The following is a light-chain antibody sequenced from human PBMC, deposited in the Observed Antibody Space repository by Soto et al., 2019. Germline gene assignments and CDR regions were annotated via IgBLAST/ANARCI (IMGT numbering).Light chain of an antibody. CDR2: AAS. CDR3: QQVYVYPST. Sequence: DMQMTQCPSSLSASLGDRVTITCRASQGISTYLNWYQQKPGKAPNLLIYAASTLQSGVPSRFSGGGSGTDFTLTISSLQPEDFATYYCQQVYVYPSTFGGGTKVDIK. J-gene: IGKJ4*01. CDR1: QGISTY. V-gene: IGKV1-39*01.